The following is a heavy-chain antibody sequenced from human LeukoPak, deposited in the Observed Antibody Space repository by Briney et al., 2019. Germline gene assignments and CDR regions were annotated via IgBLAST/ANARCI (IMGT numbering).Heavy chain of an antibody. CDR1: GFTFSSYA. CDR3: ASSLLATMGPLFY. CDR2: ISGSGGST. V-gene: IGHV3-23*01. D-gene: IGHD5-24*01. Sequence: PGGSLGLSCAASGFTFSSYAMSWVRQAPGKGLEWVSAISGSGGSTYYADSVKGRFTISRDNSKNSLYLQMDSLRADDTALYYCASSLLATMGPLFYWGLGALVTVSS. J-gene: IGHJ4*02.